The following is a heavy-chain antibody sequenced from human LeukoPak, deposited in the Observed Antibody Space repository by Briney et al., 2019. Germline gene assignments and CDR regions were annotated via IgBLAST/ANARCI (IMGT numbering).Heavy chain of an antibody. J-gene: IGHJ6*02. V-gene: IGHV1-8*01. CDR2: TNPNSGNT. D-gene: IGHD6-13*01. Sequence: ASVKVSCKASGYTFTSYDINWVRQATGQGLEWMGWTNPNSGNTGYAQKFQGRVTMTRNTSISTAYMELSSLRSEDTAVYYCARGDIAAAVYYYYYGMDVWGQGTTVTVSS. CDR1: GYTFTSYD. CDR3: ARGDIAAAVYYYYYGMDV.